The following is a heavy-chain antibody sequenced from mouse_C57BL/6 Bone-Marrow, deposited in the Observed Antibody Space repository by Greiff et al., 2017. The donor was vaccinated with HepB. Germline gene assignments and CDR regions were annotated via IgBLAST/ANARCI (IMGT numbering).Heavy chain of an antibody. J-gene: IGHJ2*01. D-gene: IGHD1-1*01. V-gene: IGHV10-1*01. CDR1: GFSFNTYA. Sequence: DVMLVESGGGLVQPKGSLKLSCAASGFSFNTYAMNWVRQAPGKGLEWVARIRSKSNNYATYYADSVKDRFTISRDDSESMLYLQMNNLKTEDTAMYYCVRQGYYYGSGVFDYWGQGTTLTVSS. CDR2: IRSKSNNYAT. CDR3: VRQGYYYGSGVFDY.